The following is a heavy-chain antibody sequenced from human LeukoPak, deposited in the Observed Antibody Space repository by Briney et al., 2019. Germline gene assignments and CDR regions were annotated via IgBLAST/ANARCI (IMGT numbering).Heavy chain of an antibody. Sequence: GGSLRLSCAASGFTFSSYWMSWVRQAPGKGLEWVANMKQDGNEKYYVDSVKGRFTISRDNAKNSLYLQMNSLRAEDTAVYYCARGRVQLWLTYWGQGTLVTVSS. V-gene: IGHV3-7*01. CDR2: MKQDGNEK. CDR1: GFTFSSYW. J-gene: IGHJ4*02. D-gene: IGHD5-18*01. CDR3: ARGRVQLWLTY.